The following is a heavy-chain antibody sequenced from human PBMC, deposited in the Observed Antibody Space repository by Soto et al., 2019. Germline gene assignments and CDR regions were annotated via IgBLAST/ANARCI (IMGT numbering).Heavy chain of an antibody. CDR1: GFTFSSYW. Sequence: GGSLRLSCAASGFTFSSYWMSWVRQAPGKGLEWVANIKQDGSEKYYVDSVKGRFTISRDNAKNSLYLQMNSLRPEDTAVYYCAKEGGNSYYYYGMDVWGQGTTVTVSS. V-gene: IGHV3-7*01. D-gene: IGHD2-21*02. J-gene: IGHJ6*02. CDR2: IKQDGSEK. CDR3: AKEGGNSYYYYGMDV.